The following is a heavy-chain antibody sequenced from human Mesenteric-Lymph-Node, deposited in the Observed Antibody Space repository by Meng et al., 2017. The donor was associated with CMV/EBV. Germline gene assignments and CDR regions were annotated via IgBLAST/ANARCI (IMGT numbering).Heavy chain of an antibody. V-gene: IGHV7-4-1*02. J-gene: IGHJ4*02. Sequence: KASAYTFTDYAMNWVRQAPGQGLEWMGWIHPNTGNPTYAQGFTGRFVFSLDTSVSTAYLQISSLKTEDSAVYFCARGGFSNSGRFDYWGQGTLVTVSS. D-gene: IGHD6-13*01. CDR3: ARGGFSNSGRFDY. CDR1: AYTFTDYA. CDR2: IHPNTGNP.